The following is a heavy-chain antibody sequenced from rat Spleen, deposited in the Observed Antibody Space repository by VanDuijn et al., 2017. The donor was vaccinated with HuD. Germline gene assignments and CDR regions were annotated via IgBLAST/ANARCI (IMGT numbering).Heavy chain of an antibody. J-gene: IGHJ2*01. Sequence: QVQLKESGPGLVQSSQTLSLTCTVSGFSLISNSLHWVRQPPGKGLEWMGGIWGDGSTNYNSALKSRLSISRDTSKSQVYLKMNSLQTEDTATYYCARDECWGQGVMVTVSS. CDR3: ARDEC. V-gene: IGHV2-1*01. CDR2: IWGDGST. CDR1: GFSLISNS.